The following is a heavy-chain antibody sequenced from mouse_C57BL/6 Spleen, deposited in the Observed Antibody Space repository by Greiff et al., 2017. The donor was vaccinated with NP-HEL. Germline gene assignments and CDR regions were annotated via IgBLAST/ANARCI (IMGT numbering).Heavy chain of an antibody. V-gene: IGHV5-9*01. CDR1: GFTFSSYT. J-gene: IGHJ2*01. Sequence: EVKVVESGGGLVKPGGSLKLSCAASGFTFSSYTMSWVRQTPEKRLEWVATISGGGGNTYYPDSVKGRFTISRDNAKNTLYLQMSSLRSEDTALYYCARQSYGNHVFDYWGQGTTLTVSS. CDR3: ARQSYGNHVFDY. CDR2: ISGGGGNT. D-gene: IGHD2-1*01.